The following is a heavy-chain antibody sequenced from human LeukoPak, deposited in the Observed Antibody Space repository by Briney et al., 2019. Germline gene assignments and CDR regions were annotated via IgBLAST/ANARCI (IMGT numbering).Heavy chain of an antibody. CDR2: ISGSGVNT. Sequence: SEGTLRLSCAASGFTFRNYGMTWVRQAPGKGLEWVSGISGSGVNTYYADSVKGRFTISRDNSKNTLYLQMNSLRAEDTAFYYCVRGITMFQHWGQGTPVTVSS. CDR1: GFTFRNYG. CDR3: VRGITMFQH. J-gene: IGHJ1*01. V-gene: IGHV3-23*01. D-gene: IGHD3-10*01.